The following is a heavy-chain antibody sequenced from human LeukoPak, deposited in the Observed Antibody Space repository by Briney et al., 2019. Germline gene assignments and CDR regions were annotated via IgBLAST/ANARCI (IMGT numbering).Heavy chain of an antibody. CDR1: GLTFSNQW. CDR2: ISSSGSTI. V-gene: IGHV3-11*01. J-gene: IGHJ3*02. CDR3: ARNYGAHAFDI. Sequence: GGSLRLSCVVSGLTFSNQWMHWVRQAPGKGLEWVSYISSSGSTIYYADSVKGRFTISRDNAKNSLYLQMNSLRAEDTAVYYCARNYGAHAFDIWGQGTMVTVSS. D-gene: IGHD4-17*01.